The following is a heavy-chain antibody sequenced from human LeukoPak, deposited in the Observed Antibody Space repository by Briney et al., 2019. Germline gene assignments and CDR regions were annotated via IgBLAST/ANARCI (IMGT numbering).Heavy chain of an antibody. V-gene: IGHV3-11*04. Sequence: PGGSLRLSCAASGFTFSDYYMSWIRQAPGKGMEWVSYIRSSGSIVYYADSVKGRFTISRDNAKNSMYLQMNSLRVEDTAVYYCAGTSNVAVPGGVPWGQGTLVIVSS. J-gene: IGHJ5*02. CDR1: GFTFSDYY. D-gene: IGHD2-8*02. CDR2: IRSSGSIV. CDR3: AGTSNVAVPGGVP.